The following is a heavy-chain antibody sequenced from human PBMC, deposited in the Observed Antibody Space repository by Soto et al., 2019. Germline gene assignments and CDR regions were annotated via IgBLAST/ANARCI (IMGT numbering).Heavy chain of an antibody. D-gene: IGHD6-19*01. J-gene: IGHJ3*02. Sequence: GSLRLSCAASGFTFSSYEMNWVRQAPGKGLEWVSYISSSGSTIYYADSVKGRFTISRDNAKNSLYLQMNSLRAEDTAVYYCASVASIPHDAFDIWGQGTMVTVSS. CDR1: GFTFSSYE. V-gene: IGHV3-48*03. CDR2: ISSSGSTI. CDR3: ASVASIPHDAFDI.